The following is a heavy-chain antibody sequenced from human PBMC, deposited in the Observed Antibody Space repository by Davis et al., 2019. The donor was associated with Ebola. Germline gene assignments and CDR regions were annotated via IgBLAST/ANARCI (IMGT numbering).Heavy chain of an antibody. J-gene: IGHJ5*02. CDR2: IYYSGRT. Sequence: SETLSLTCDVSGGSISSSSDYWGWIRQPPGKGLEWIGSIYYSGRTYYNASLKSRATISVDTSKNQFSLKLTSVTAADTAVYYCARRPTVNWFDLWGQGTLVTVSS. CDR3: ARRPTVNWFDL. D-gene: IGHD4-17*01. V-gene: IGHV4-39*01. CDR1: GGSISSSSDY.